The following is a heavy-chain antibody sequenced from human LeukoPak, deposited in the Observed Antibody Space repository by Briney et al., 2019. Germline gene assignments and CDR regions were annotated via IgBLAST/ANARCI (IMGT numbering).Heavy chain of an antibody. V-gene: IGHV3-74*01. CDR1: GSTFTSYW. Sequence: GGSLRLSCAASGSTFTSYWMHWVRQAPGKGLVWLSRINSDGTITSYADSLEGRFTISRDNAKNTVYLQMNSLRAEDTAVYYCARPGVGFDYWGQGALVTVSS. CDR2: INSDGTIT. CDR3: ARPGVGFDY. J-gene: IGHJ4*02.